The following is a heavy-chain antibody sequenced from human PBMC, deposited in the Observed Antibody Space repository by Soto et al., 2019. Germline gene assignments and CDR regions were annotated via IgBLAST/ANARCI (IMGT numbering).Heavy chain of an antibody. D-gene: IGHD3-3*01. Sequence: QITLNESGPTQVNPRQTLTLTCTFSGFSLTTSGVGVGWIRQSPGKAPEWLALIYWDGDKRYSPSLKSRLTLTKDTSKNQVVLTMADLDPADTATYYCAHRVLRTVFGLVTTTAIYFDFWGQGTPVAVSS. V-gene: IGHV2-5*02. J-gene: IGHJ4*02. CDR1: GFSLTTSGVG. CDR3: AHRVLRTVFGLVTTTAIYFDF. CDR2: IYWDGDK.